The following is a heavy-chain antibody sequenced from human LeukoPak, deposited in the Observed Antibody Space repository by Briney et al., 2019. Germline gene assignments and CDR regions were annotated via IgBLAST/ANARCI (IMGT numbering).Heavy chain of an antibody. CDR2: IYSGGST. CDR3: ARDRGGSYTPLDY. D-gene: IGHD1-26*01. V-gene: IGHV3-66*01. J-gene: IGHJ4*02. CDR1: EFSVGSNY. Sequence: GGSLRLSCAASEFSVGSNYMTWVRQAPGKGLEWVSLIYSGGSTYYADSVKGRFTISRDNAKNSVYLQMNSLRAEDTAVYYCARDRGGSYTPLDYWGQGTLVTVSS.